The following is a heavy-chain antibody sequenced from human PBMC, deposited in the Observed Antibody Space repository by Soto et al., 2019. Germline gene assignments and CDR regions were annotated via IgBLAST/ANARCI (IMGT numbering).Heavy chain of an antibody. CDR1: GYTFTSYA. CDR2: INAGNGNT. J-gene: IGHJ6*02. D-gene: IGHD4-4*01. V-gene: IGHV1-3*01. Sequence: QVQLVQSGAEVKKPGASVKVSCKVSGYTFTSYAMHWVRQAPGQRLEWMGWINAGNGNTKYSQKFQGRVTITRDTSACTAYMELSSLRSEDTAVYYCASSYSNYALIDYYYYGMDVWGQGTTVTVSS. CDR3: ASSYSNYALIDYYYYGMDV.